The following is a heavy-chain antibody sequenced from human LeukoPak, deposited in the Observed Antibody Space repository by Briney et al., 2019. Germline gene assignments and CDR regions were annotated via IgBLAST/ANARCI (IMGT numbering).Heavy chain of an antibody. J-gene: IGHJ4*02. Sequence: GRSLRLSCAASGFTFSSYGMHWVRQAPDKGLEWVAVIWYDGSNKYYADSVKGRFTISRDNSKNTLYLQMNSLRAEDTAVYYCAKDEDIVVVPAAEFYPNYYFDYWGQGTLVTVSS. D-gene: IGHD2-2*01. CDR3: AKDEDIVVVPAAEFYPNYYFDY. CDR2: IWYDGSNK. V-gene: IGHV3-33*06. CDR1: GFTFSSYG.